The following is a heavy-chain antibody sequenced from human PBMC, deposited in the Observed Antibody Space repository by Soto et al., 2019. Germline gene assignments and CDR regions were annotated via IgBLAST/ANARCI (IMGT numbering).Heavy chain of an antibody. Sequence: ETLSLTCSVSGGSISSGSYYWSWIRQPPGKGLEWIASTHYSGTTYYNPSLRIRVAISVDTSNSQFSLKLTSVTAADKSGYYCASDPGTAARQADYWGQGALVTVSS. CDR3: ASDPGTAARQADY. J-gene: IGHJ4*02. CDR2: THYSGTT. D-gene: IGHD6-6*01. V-gene: IGHV4-39*01. CDR1: GGSISSGSYY.